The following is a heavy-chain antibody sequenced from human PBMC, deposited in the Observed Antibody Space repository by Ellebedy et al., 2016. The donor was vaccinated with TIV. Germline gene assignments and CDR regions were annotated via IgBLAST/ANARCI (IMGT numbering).Heavy chain of an antibody. CDR1: GFTFDDYA. D-gene: IGHD5-12*01. V-gene: IGHV3-9*01. CDR2: ISWNSGSI. J-gene: IGHJ6*02. CDR3: AKDRYSGFDYQWNYYFGMDV. Sequence: SLKISCAASGFTFDDYAMHWVRQAPGKGLEWVSGISWNSGSIGYADSVKGRFTISRDNAKNSLYLQMNSLRAEDTAVYFCAKDRYSGFDYQWNYYFGMDVWGQGTTVTVSS.